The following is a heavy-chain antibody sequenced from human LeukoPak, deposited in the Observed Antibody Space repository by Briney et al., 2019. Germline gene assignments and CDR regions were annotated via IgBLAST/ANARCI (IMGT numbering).Heavy chain of an antibody. CDR1: GGSITSYY. Sequence: SETLSLTCTVSGGSITSYYWSWIRQPPGKGLEWIGYVHYSGSTNYNPSLKSRVTISVDTSKNQFSLKLSSVTAADTAVYYCARETSQKGAHYMDVWGKGTTVTISS. CDR3: ARETSQKGAHYMDV. CDR2: VHYSGST. D-gene: IGHD3-16*01. V-gene: IGHV4-59*01. J-gene: IGHJ6*03.